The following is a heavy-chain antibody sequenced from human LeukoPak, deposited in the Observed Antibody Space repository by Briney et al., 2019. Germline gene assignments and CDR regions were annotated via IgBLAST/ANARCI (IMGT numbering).Heavy chain of an antibody. D-gene: IGHD1-26*01. V-gene: IGHV1-2*02. J-gene: IGHJ6*03. CDR3: ARGMEPLNLYYMDV. CDR2: INPNSGGT. CDR1: GYTFTGYY. Sequence: GASVKVSRKASGYTFTGYYMHWVRQAPGQGLEWMGWINPNSGGTNYAQKFQGRVTMTRDTSISTACMELSRLRSDDTAVYYCARGMEPLNLYYMDVWGKGTTVTVSS.